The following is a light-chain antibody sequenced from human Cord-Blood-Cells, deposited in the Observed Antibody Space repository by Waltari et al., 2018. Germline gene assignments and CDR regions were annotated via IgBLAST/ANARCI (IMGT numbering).Light chain of an antibody. CDR2: GAS. CDR1: QSVSSN. Sequence: EIVMTQSPATLSVSPGDRATLSCRASQSVSSNLAWYQQKPGQAPRLRIYGASTRATGIPARFSGSGSGTEFTLTISSLQSEDFAVYYCQQYNNLWTFGQGTKVEIK. CDR3: QQYNNLWT. J-gene: IGKJ1*01. V-gene: IGKV3-15*01.